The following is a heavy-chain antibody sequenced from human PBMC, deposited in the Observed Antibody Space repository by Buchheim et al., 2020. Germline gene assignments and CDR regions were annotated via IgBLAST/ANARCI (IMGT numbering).Heavy chain of an antibody. CDR3: ARESVMAAGDY. CDR2: IWYDGSNK. CDR1: GFTFSSYG. Sequence: QVQLVESGGGVVQPGRSLRLSCAASGFTFSSYGMHWVRQAPGKGLEWVAVIWYDGSNKYYADSVKGRFTISRDNSKNTLYLQMNSLRAEGTAVYYCARESVMAAGDYWGQGTL. J-gene: IGHJ4*02. V-gene: IGHV3-33*01. D-gene: IGHD2-8*01.